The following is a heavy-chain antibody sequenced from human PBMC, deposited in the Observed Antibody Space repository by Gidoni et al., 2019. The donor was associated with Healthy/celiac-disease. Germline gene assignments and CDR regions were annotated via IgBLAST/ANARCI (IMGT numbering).Heavy chain of an antibody. CDR2: ISSNGGST. CDR1: GFTFSSYA. Sequence: EVQLVESGGGLVQPGGSLRLSCSAYGFTFSSYAMHWVRQAPGKGLEYVSAISSNGGSTYYADSVKGRFTISRDNSKNTLYLQMSSLRAEDTAVYYCVKGVRVFGVVYNWFDPWGQGTLVTVSS. CDR3: VKGVRVFGVVYNWFDP. V-gene: IGHV3-64D*06. J-gene: IGHJ5*02. D-gene: IGHD3-3*01.